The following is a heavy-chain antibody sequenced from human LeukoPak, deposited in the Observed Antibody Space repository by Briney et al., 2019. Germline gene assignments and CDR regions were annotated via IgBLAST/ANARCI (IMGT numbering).Heavy chain of an antibody. Sequence: SETLSLTCSVSGGSISTYYWSWIRQTPGKGLEWIGYVYDSGTTNYNPSLKGRVTISSDTSKNQFSLNLRSVNAADTAIYYCARHGGSLGYFDYWGQGTLVTVPS. CDR1: GGSISTYY. D-gene: IGHD1-26*01. CDR2: VYDSGTT. V-gene: IGHV4-59*08. J-gene: IGHJ4*02. CDR3: ARHGGSLGYFDY.